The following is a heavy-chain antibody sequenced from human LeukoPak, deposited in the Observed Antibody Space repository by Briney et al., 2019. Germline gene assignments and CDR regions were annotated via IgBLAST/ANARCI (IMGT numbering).Heavy chain of an antibody. CDR1: GFTFSDYY. J-gene: IGHJ4*02. CDR3: ARQAATMGRFYFDY. CDR2: ISSSGSTI. V-gene: IGHV3-11*01. D-gene: IGHD5-24*01. Sequence: GGSLRLSCAASGFTFSDYYMSWIRQAPGKGLEWVSYISSSGSTIYYADSVKGRFTISRDNAKNSLSLQMNSLRAEDTAVYYCARQAATMGRFYFDYWGQGTLVTVSS.